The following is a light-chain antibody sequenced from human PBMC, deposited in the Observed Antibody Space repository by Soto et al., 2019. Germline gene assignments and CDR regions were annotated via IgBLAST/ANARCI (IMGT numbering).Light chain of an antibody. CDR1: QYITSTY. V-gene: IGKV3-20*01. J-gene: IGKJ1*01. Sequence: VLTQSPGTLSLSPGERATLSCRASQYITSTYLAWYQQKPGQAPRLLIYGAFNRATGIPDRFSGSGSGTDFTLTISRLEPEDFAVYYCQQYGSSPPITFGHGTKVDIK. CDR2: GAF. CDR3: QQYGSSPPIT.